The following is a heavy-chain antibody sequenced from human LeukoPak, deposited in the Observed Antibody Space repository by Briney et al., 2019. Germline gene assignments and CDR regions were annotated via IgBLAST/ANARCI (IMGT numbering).Heavy chain of an antibody. Sequence: GGSLRLSCAASGFTFSSYSMNWVRQAPGKGLEWVSYISSSSSTIYYADSVKGRFTISRDNAKSTLYLQMNSLRAEDTAVYYCARDQDDYYDSSGYLDYWGQGTLVTVSS. CDR2: ISSSSSTI. CDR3: ARDQDDYYDSSGYLDY. D-gene: IGHD3-22*01. V-gene: IGHV3-48*01. J-gene: IGHJ4*02. CDR1: GFTFSSYS.